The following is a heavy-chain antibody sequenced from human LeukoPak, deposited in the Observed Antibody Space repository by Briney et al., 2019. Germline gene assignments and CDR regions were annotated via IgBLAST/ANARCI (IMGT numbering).Heavy chain of an antibody. CDR2: IYYSGST. D-gene: IGHD2-15*01. CDR3: ARTKGGYCSAGSCYGDAFDI. CDR1: GYSISSSNW. V-gene: IGHV4-28*01. Sequence: SETLSLTCAVSGYSISSSNWWGWIRQPPGKGLEWIGYIYYSGSTYYNPSLKSRVTMSVDTSKNQFSLKLSSVTAVDTAVYYCARTKGGYCSAGSCYGDAFDIWGQGTMVTVSS. J-gene: IGHJ3*02.